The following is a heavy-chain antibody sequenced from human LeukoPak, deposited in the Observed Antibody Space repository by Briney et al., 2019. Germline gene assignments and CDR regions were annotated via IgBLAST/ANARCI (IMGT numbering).Heavy chain of an antibody. D-gene: IGHD4-17*01. Sequence: SETLSLTCTVSGGSISSYYWGWVRLPPGKGLEWIGSIYYSGSTYYNPSLKSRVTISVDTSKNQFSLKLSSMTAADTAVYYCAREGDTVTTPDYWGQGTLVTVSS. J-gene: IGHJ4*02. V-gene: IGHV4-39*07. CDR2: IYYSGST. CDR3: AREGDTVTTPDY. CDR1: GGSISSYY.